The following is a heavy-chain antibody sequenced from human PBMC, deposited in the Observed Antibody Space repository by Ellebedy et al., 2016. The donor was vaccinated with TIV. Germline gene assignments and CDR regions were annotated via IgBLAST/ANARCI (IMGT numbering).Heavy chain of an antibody. J-gene: IGHJ4*02. CDR3: ARESSGYSSVRVYYFDY. CDR1: GYSISSGYY. D-gene: IGHD3-22*01. V-gene: IGHV4-38-2*02. CDR2: IYHSGST. Sequence: SETLSLTCTVSGYSISSGYYWGWIRQPPGKGLEWIGSIYHSGSTYYNPSLKSRVTISVDTSKNQFSLKLSSVTAADTAVYYCARESSGYSSVRVYYFDYWGQGSLVTVSS.